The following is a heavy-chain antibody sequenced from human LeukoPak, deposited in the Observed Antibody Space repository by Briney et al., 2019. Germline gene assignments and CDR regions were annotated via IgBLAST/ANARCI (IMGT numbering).Heavy chain of an antibody. Sequence: GGSLRLSCAASGFTVSSDYMSWVRQAPGKGLEWVSVIYSGGSIYYADSVKGRFTISRDNSKNTLYLQMNSLRAEDTAVYYCARVPIEYSSSSTVGGAFDIWGQGTMVTVSS. V-gene: IGHV3-53*01. CDR1: GFTVSSDY. CDR3: ARVPIEYSSSSTVGGAFDI. D-gene: IGHD6-6*01. J-gene: IGHJ3*02. CDR2: IYSGGSI.